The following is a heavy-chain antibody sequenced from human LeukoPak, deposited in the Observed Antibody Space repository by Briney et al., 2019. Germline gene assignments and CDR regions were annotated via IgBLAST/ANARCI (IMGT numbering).Heavy chain of an antibody. D-gene: IGHD3-10*01. V-gene: IGHV3-23*01. J-gene: IGHJ5*02. CDR3: AKDIRRFGEPNLPWFDP. CDR2: ISGSGGST. Sequence: PGGSLRLSCAASGFTFSSYAMSWVRQAPGKGLEWVSAISGSGGSTYYADSVKGRFTISRDNAKNSLYLQMNSLRAEDTALYYCAKDIRRFGEPNLPWFDPWGQGTLVTVSS. CDR1: GFTFSSYA.